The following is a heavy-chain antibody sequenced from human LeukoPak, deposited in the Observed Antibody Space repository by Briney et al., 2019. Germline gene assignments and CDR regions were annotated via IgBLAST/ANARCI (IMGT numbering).Heavy chain of an antibody. CDR3: ARAARVRGANPMRYYFDY. V-gene: IGHV3-48*01. Sequence: GGSLRPSCAASGFTFSSYSMNWVRQAPGKGLEWVSYISSSSSTIYYADSVKGRFTISRDNAKNSLYLQMNSLRAEDTAVYYCARAARVRGANPMRYYFDYWGQGTLVTVSS. CDR1: GFTFSSYS. CDR2: ISSSSSTI. J-gene: IGHJ4*02. D-gene: IGHD3-10*01.